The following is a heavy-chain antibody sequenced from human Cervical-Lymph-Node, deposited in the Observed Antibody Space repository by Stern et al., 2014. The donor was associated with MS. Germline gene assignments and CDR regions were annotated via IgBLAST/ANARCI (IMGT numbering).Heavy chain of an antibody. Sequence: QVQLVESGGGVVQPGRSLRLSCAASGFTFSSYGMHWVRQAPCKGLEWVAVISYDGSNKYYADSVKGRFTISRDNSKNTLYLQMNSLRAEDTAVYYCAKVWETEIYYYYGMDVWGQGTTVTVSS. D-gene: IGHD3-16*01. CDR2: ISYDGSNK. V-gene: IGHV3-30*18. CDR1: GFTFSSYG. CDR3: AKVWETEIYYYYGMDV. J-gene: IGHJ6*02.